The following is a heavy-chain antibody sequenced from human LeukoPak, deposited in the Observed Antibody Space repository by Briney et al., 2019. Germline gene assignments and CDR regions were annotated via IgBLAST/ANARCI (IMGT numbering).Heavy chain of an antibody. CDR3: AKTPSGWYYGSFDY. Sequence: GASVKVSCKASGGTFSSYAISWVRQAPGQGLEWMGGIIPIFGTANYAQKFQGRVTITADESTSTAYMELSSLRSEDTAVYYCAKTPSGWYYGSFDYWGQGTLVTVSS. CDR2: IIPIFGTA. J-gene: IGHJ4*02. V-gene: IGHV1-69*13. CDR1: GGTFSSYA. D-gene: IGHD6-19*01.